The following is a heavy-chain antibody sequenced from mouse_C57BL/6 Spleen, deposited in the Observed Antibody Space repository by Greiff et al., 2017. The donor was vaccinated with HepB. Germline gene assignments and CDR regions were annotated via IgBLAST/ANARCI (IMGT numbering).Heavy chain of an antibody. CDR2: IDPSDSET. D-gene: IGHD2-2*01. V-gene: IGHV1-52*01. J-gene: IGHJ4*01. Sequence: VQLQQPGAELVRPGSSVKLSCKASGYTFTSYWMHWVKQRPIQGLEWIGNIDPSDSETHYNQKFKDKATLTVDKSSSTAYMQLSSLTSEDSAVYYCASMVNYAMDYWGQGTSVTVSS. CDR3: ASMVNYAMDY. CDR1: GYTFTSYW.